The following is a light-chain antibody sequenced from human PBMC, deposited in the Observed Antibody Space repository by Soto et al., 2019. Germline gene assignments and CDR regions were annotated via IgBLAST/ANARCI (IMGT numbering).Light chain of an antibody. CDR1: SSNIGAGSD. CDR3: QSYDSSRRAWV. J-gene: IGLJ3*02. CDR2: GNN. Sequence: QSVLTQPPSLSGAPGQTITISCTGSSSNIGAGSDVHWFQHLPGTAPKVLIYGNNNRPSVVPDRFSGSKSGTSGSLAITGLQAEDEADYYCQSYDSSRRAWVFGGGTKLTVL. V-gene: IGLV1-40*01.